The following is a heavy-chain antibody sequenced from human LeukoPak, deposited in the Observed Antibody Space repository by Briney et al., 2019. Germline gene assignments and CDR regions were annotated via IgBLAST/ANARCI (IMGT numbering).Heavy chain of an antibody. CDR3: VGDNPPSRDIFDY. J-gene: IGHJ4*02. CDR1: GASISSYY. Sequence: SETLSLTCTVSGASISSYYWRWIRQPPGKGLEWIGYTHNSGNTNYNPSLESRLAISEDTSKNQFSLKLSAVTAADTAVYYCVGDNPPSRDIFDYWGQGILVTVSS. CDR2: THNSGNT. V-gene: IGHV4-59*01. D-gene: IGHD1-14*01.